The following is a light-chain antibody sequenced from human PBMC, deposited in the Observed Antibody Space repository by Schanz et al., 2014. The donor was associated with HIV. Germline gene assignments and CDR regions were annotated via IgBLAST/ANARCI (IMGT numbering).Light chain of an antibody. CDR3: SSYAGSNMLYV. CDR1: SGDVGSYNR. CDR2: EVS. Sequence: QSALTQPPSVSGSPGQSVPISCTGTSGDVGSYNRAPRYQPPPGPAPKLMIYEVSNRPSGVPYRFSGSKSGNTASLTISGLQAEDEAEYYCSSYAGSNMLYVFGTGTKLTAL. V-gene: IGLV2-18*02. J-gene: IGLJ1*01.